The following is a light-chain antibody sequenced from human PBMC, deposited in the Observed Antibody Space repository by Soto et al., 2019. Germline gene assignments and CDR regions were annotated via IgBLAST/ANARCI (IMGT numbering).Light chain of an antibody. Sequence: EIVLTQSSGTLSLSPGERATLSCRASHTISSSYLAWYQQKPGQAPRLLMYGISRRATGIPDRFSGSGSGPDFTLTITRLEPEDFEVYYCQQYVTSSPRTFGQGTKVEIK. CDR1: HTISSSY. CDR3: QQYVTSSPRT. CDR2: GIS. J-gene: IGKJ1*01. V-gene: IGKV3-20*01.